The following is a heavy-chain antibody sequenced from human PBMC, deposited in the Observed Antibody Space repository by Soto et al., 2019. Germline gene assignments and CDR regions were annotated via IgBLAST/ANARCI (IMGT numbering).Heavy chain of an antibody. CDR2: INHSGST. J-gene: IGHJ4*02. CDR3: ARTSRFDC. Sequence: QVQLQQWGAGLLKPSETLSLTCAVYCGSFSSYYWSWIRQPPGKGLEWIGEINHSGSTNYNPSLKRRVTMSVDTSKNQSALKLSSVTASYTAVYYCARTSRFDCWGQGTLVTVSS. V-gene: IGHV4-34*01. D-gene: IGHD6-6*01. CDR1: CGSFSSYY.